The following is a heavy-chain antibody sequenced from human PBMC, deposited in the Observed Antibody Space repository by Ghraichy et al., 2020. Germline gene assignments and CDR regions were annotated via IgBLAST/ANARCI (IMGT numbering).Heavy chain of an antibody. CDR3: ARGPFTSGWMGYYFNA. Sequence: SETLSLTCNVYGGSFSAYYWSWIRQSPGKGLEWIGETSHSGYTTYSPSLESRVTISVDTSKNQFSLKLNSVTAADTAVYYCARGPFTSGWMGYYFNAWGQGTPVTISS. V-gene: IGHV4-34*01. D-gene: IGHD6-19*01. CDR2: TSHSGYT. J-gene: IGHJ4*02. CDR1: GGSFSAYY.